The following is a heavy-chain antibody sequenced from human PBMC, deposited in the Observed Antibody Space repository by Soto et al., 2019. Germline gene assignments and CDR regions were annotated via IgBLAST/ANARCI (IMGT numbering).Heavy chain of an antibody. CDR1: GFTFSSYA. CDR3: AKDGSLLWFGGSDY. Sequence: PGGSLRLSCAASGFTFSSYAMSWVRQAPGKGLEWVSAISGSGGSTYYADSVKGRFTISRDNSKNTLYLQMNSLRAEDTAVYYCAKDGSLLWFGGSDYRGQGTLVTVSS. V-gene: IGHV3-23*01. D-gene: IGHD3-10*01. CDR2: ISGSGGST. J-gene: IGHJ4*02.